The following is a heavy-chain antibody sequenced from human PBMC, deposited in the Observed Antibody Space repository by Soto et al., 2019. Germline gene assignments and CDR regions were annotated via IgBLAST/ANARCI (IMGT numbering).Heavy chain of an antibody. CDR3: ARVPYVVTAMGRGEYFDY. CDR2: FIPIFGTA. Sequence: QVQLVQSGAEVKKPGSSVKVSCKASGGTFSSYAISWVRQAPGQGLEWMGGFIPIFGTADYAQKFQGRVTITADKSTSTAYMELSSLRSEDTAVYYCARVPYVVTAMGRGEYFDYWGEGTLVTVSS. D-gene: IGHD5-18*01. V-gene: IGHV1-69*06. J-gene: IGHJ4*02. CDR1: GGTFSSYA.